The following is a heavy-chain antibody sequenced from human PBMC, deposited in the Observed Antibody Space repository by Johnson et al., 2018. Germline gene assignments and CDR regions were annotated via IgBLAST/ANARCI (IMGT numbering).Heavy chain of an antibody. D-gene: IGHD3-22*01. CDR2: VNSDGTYT. CDR3: ARYGGGYYYVSRGGYYYYMDV. CDR1: GFTFSRNW. J-gene: IGHJ6*03. Sequence: VQLQESGGGLVQXGGSXRLXCAASGFTFSRNWMHWVRQAPGKGLVWVSRVNSDGTYTSHADFVKGRLTISRDNAKNTLFLQMNNLRAEDTAVYYCARYGGGYYYVSRGGYYYYMDVWGKGTAVTVSS. V-gene: IGHV3-74*01.